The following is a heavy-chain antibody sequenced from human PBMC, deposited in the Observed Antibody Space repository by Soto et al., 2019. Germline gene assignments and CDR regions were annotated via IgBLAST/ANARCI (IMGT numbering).Heavy chain of an antibody. J-gene: IGHJ4*01. Sequence: SETLSLTGTISGAPITINYWSWIRQAPGKGLEWIGYIYYSGSTTYNPSLKSRVTMSANTSKDQFSLKLNSVTAADTAVYYCAIDAGGPYDHWGPRILVTVS. CDR1: GAPITINY. CDR3: AIDAGGPYDH. D-gene: IGHD2-15*01. V-gene: IGHV4-59*01. CDR2: IYYSGST.